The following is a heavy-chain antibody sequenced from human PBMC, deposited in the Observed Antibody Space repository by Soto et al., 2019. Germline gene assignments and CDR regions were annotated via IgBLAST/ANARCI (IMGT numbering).Heavy chain of an antibody. CDR3: ARDSEGYYGSGRDYSASYYYYRMDV. D-gene: IGHD3-10*01. Sequence: SETLSLTCTVSGGSISSYYWSWIRQPPGKGLEWIGYIYYSGSTNYNPSLKSRVTISVDTSKNQFSLKLSSVTAADTAVYYCARDSEGYYGSGRDYSASYYYYRMDVWGQGTTVTVSS. CDR2: IYYSGST. CDR1: GGSISSYY. J-gene: IGHJ6*02. V-gene: IGHV4-59*01.